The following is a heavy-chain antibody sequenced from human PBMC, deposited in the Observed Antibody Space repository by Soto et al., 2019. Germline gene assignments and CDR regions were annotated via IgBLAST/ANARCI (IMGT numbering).Heavy chain of an antibody. V-gene: IGHV1-69*01. CDR2: IIPIFGTA. Sequence: QVQLVQSGAEVKKPGSSVKVSCKASVSTFSSYAISWVRQAPGQGLEWMGGIIPIFGTANYAQKFQGRVTITANESTSTAYMELSSLRSEDTAVYYCAREGASGSHIGYWGQGTLVTVSS. D-gene: IGHD3-22*01. CDR3: AREGASGSHIGY. J-gene: IGHJ4*02. CDR1: VSTFSSYA.